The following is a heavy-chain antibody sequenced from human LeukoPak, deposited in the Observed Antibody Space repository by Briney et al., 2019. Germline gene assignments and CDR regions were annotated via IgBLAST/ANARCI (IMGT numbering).Heavy chain of an antibody. J-gene: IGHJ3*02. CDR2: ISGSGDKT. Sequence: GGSLRLSCAASGFTFSSYAMSWVRQAPGKGLEWVSGISGSGDKTFYAGSVKGRFTISRDNSKNTLYLQMHSLGADDSAVYYCAKHPFYWALEIWGQGTMVTVSS. V-gene: IGHV3-23*01. CDR1: GFTFSSYA. CDR3: AKHPFYWALEI. D-gene: IGHD2-8*02.